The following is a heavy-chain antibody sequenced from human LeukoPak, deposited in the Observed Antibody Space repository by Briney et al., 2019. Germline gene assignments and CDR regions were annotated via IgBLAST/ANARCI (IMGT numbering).Heavy chain of an antibody. D-gene: IGHD3-22*01. CDR3: ARVVNSSGYYPRGYYYYYMDV. CDR2: ISYSGST. J-gene: IGHJ6*03. V-gene: IGHV4-59*01. CDR1: GGSISSYY. Sequence: PSETLSLTCTVSGGSISSYYWSWIRQPPGKGLEWIGYISYSGSTNYNPSLKSRVTISVDTSKNQFSLKLSSVTAADTAVYYCARVVNSSGYYPRGYYYYYMDVWGKGTTVTVSS.